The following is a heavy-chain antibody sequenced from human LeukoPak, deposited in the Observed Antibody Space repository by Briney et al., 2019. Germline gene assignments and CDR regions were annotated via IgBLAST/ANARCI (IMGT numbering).Heavy chain of an antibody. V-gene: IGHV3-33*01. D-gene: IGHD6-19*01. CDR1: GFTFSSYG. Sequence: GGSLRLSCAASGFTFSSYGMHWVRQAPGKGLEWVAVIWYDGSNKYYADSVKGRFTISRDNSKNTLYPQMNSLRAEDTAVYYCARGIAVAGGPDYWGQGTLVTVSS. J-gene: IGHJ4*02. CDR3: ARGIAVAGGPDY. CDR2: IWYDGSNK.